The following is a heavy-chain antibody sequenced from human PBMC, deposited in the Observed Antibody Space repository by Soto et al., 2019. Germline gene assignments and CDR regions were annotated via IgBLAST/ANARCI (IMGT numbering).Heavy chain of an antibody. CDR1: GFTFSSYG. CDR3: AREFGAMSRGMGAFDI. D-gene: IGHD2-2*01. J-gene: IGHJ3*02. CDR2: IWYDGSNK. V-gene: IGHV3-33*01. Sequence: QVQLVESGGGVVQPGRSLRLSCAASGFTFSSYGMHWVRQAPGKGLEWVAVIWYDGSNKYYADSVKGRFTISRDNSKNTLYLQMNSLRAEDTAVYYCAREFGAMSRGMGAFDIWGQGTMVTVSS.